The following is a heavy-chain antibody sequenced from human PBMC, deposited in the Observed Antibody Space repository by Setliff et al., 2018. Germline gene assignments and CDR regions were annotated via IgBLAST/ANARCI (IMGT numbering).Heavy chain of an antibody. CDR2: INHSGST. CDR1: GGSISSGSYY. J-gene: IGHJ4*02. CDR3: ARDNTIVGATDY. Sequence: SETLSLTCTVSGGSISSGSYYWSWIRQPAGKGLEWIAEINHSGSTNYNPSLKSRVTISVDTSKNQFSLKLSSVTAADTAVYFCARDNTIVGATDYWGQGTLVTVSS. V-gene: IGHV4-61*09. D-gene: IGHD1-26*01.